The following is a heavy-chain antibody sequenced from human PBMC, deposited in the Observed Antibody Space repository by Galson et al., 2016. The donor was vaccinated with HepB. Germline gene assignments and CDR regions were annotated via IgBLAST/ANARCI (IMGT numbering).Heavy chain of an antibody. Sequence: SLRLSCAASGFTFSSYGMHWVRQAPGKGLEWVAVISYDGSNKYYADSVKGRFTISRDSSKNTLFLQMNSLRVEDTAVYYCGRDVGPWGPGTLVTVSS. CDR3: GRDVGP. CDR2: ISYDGSNK. J-gene: IGHJ5*02. V-gene: IGHV3-30*03. CDR1: GFTFSSYG.